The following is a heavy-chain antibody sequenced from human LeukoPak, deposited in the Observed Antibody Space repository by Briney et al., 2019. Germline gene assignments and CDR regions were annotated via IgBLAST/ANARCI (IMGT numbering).Heavy chain of an antibody. Sequence: SVKVSCKASGGTFSSYAISWVRQAPGQGLEWMGRIIPILGIANYAQKFQGRVTITADKSTSTAYMKLSSLRSEDTAVYYCARDSSIVVAPGGFDPWGQGTLVTVSS. J-gene: IGHJ5*02. CDR2: IIPILGIA. CDR1: GGTFSSYA. D-gene: IGHD3-22*01. CDR3: ARDSSIVVAPGGFDP. V-gene: IGHV1-69*04.